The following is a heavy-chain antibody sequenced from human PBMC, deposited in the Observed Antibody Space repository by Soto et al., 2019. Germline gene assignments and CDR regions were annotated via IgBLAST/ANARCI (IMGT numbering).Heavy chain of an antibody. V-gene: IGHV1-69*06. Sequence: QVQLVQSGAEVKKPGSSVKVSCKASGGTFSSYAISWMRQAPGQGLEWMGGIIPIFGTANYAQKFQGRVTITADKSTRTAYMELSSLRSEDTAVYYCARGIVVVPAAPTYYGMDVWGQGTTVTVSS. D-gene: IGHD2-2*01. CDR3: ARGIVVVPAAPTYYGMDV. CDR1: GGTFSSYA. CDR2: IIPIFGTA. J-gene: IGHJ6*02.